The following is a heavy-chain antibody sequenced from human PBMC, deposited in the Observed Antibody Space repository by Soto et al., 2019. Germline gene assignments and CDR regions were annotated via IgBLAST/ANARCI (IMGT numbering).Heavy chain of an antibody. V-gene: IGHV3-7*03. J-gene: IGHJ4*02. CDR2: IKEDGSEK. CDR3: ARGRRYFDWIGNY. D-gene: IGHD3-9*01. CDR1: GFAFTNYW. Sequence: RRLSCSASGFAFTNYWMSWVRQAPGKGLECVANIKEDGSEKYYVDSVKGRFTISRDNAKNSMYLQMNSLRADDTAVYYCARGRRYFDWIGNYWGQGTLVTVSS.